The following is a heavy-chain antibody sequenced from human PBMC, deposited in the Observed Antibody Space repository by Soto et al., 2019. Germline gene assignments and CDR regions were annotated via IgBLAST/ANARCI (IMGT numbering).Heavy chain of an antibody. CDR1: GFNLRDFY. CDR2: IGSSSKTI. Sequence: HLVESGGGLVRPGGSLRLSCAASGFNLRDFYMSWIRQAPGKGLEWVAYIGSSSKTIVYSDSVSGRFTISRDNAENSLYLQMNSLQAGDTALYYCARNSEHFDFWGQGTLVTVSS. V-gene: IGHV3-11*01. CDR3: ARNSEHFDF. D-gene: IGHD1-26*01. J-gene: IGHJ4*02.